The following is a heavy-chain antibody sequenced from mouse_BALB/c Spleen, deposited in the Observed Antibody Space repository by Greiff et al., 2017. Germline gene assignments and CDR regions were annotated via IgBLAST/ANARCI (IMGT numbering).Heavy chain of an antibody. CDR3: ARLYYYGSSYGYFDV. D-gene: IGHD1-1*01. CDR1: GFTFSSYT. V-gene: IGHV5-12-2*01. J-gene: IGHJ1*01. Sequence: DVMLVESGGGLVQPGGSLKLSCAASGFTFSSYTMSWVRQTPEKRLEWVAYISNGGGSTYYPDTVKGRFTISRDNAKNTLYLQMSSLKSEDTAMYYCARLYYYGSSYGYFDVWGAGTTVTVSS. CDR2: ISNGGGST.